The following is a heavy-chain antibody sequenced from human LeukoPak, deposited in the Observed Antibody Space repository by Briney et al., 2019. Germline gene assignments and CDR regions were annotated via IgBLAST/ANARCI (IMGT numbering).Heavy chain of an antibody. Sequence: GGSLRLSCAASGFTFNSYSMNWVRQAPGKGLEWVSSISSSSSYIYSADSVKGRFTISRDNAKNSLYLQMNSLRAEDTAVYYCARDGRVTVGATRYGYWGQGTLVTVSS. D-gene: IGHD1-26*01. V-gene: IGHV3-21*01. CDR1: GFTFNSYS. CDR2: ISSSSSYI. J-gene: IGHJ4*02. CDR3: ARDGRVTVGATRYGY.